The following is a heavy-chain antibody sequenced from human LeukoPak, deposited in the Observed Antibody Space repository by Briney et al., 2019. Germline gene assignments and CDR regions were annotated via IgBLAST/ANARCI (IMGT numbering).Heavy chain of an antibody. CDR1: GFIVSNIY. Sequence: PGGSLRLSCAASGFIVSNIYMSWVRQAPGKGLEWVSVIYSGGSTYYAESVKGRFTISRDNSKNTLYLQMNSLRAEDTAVYYCAKDPTVADAFDIWGQGTMVTVSS. J-gene: IGHJ3*02. D-gene: IGHD4-23*01. V-gene: IGHV3-66*02. CDR2: IYSGGST. CDR3: AKDPTVADAFDI.